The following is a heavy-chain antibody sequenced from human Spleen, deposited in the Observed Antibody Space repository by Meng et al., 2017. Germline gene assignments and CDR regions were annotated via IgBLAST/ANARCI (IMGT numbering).Heavy chain of an antibody. Sequence: GESLKISCAASGFTFSSYAMHWVRQAPGKGLEWVAVISYDGSNKYYADSVKGRFTISRDNSKNTLYLQMNSLRAEDTAVYYCARDSTDAFDIWGQGTMVTVSS. V-gene: IGHV3-30*04. J-gene: IGHJ3*02. CDR2: ISYDGSNK. CDR3: ARDSTDAFDI. CDR1: GFTFSSYA. D-gene: IGHD2-2*01.